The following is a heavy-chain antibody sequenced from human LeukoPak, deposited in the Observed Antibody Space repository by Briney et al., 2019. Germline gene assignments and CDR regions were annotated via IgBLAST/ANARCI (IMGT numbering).Heavy chain of an antibody. V-gene: IGHV3-21*01. J-gene: IGHJ3*02. CDR1: GFTFGSYS. D-gene: IGHD3-22*01. CDR2: ISSSSSYI. Sequence: KSGGSLRLSCAASGFTFGSYSMNWVRQAPGKWLEWVSSISSSSSYIYYADSVKGRLTISRVNAKNSLYLQMNSLRAEDTAVYYCARDRRAGYDSSGYYEIDAFDIWGQGTMVTVSS. CDR3: ARDRRAGYDSSGYYEIDAFDI.